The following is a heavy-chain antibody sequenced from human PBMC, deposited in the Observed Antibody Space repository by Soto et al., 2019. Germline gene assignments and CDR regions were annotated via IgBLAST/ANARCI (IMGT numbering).Heavy chain of an antibody. CDR1: GYTFTSYG. CDR2: ISAYNGNT. D-gene: IGHD5-18*01. J-gene: IGHJ4*02. Sequence: GASVKVSCKASGYTFTSYGISWVRQAPGQGLEWMGWISAYNGNTNYAQKLQGRVTMTTDTSTSTAYMELRSLRSDDTAVYYCARVPPDTAMVHYFDYCGQGTLVSFSS. CDR3: ARVPPDTAMVHYFDY. V-gene: IGHV1-18*01.